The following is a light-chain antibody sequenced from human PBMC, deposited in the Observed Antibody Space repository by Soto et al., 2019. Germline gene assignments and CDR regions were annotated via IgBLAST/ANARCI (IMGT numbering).Light chain of an antibody. Sequence: DIVVTQSPGTLSFSPRERATLSCMASQSVSSNLAWYQQKPGQAPRLLIYGASTRATGIPARFSGSGSGTDFTLTISSLQSEDFAVYYCQQYNNWPPITFGGGTKVDIK. J-gene: IGKJ4*01. CDR3: QQYNNWPPIT. CDR1: QSVSSN. V-gene: IGKV3-15*01. CDR2: GAS.